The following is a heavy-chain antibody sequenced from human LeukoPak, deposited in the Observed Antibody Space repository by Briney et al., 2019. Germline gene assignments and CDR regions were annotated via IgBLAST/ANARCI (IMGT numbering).Heavy chain of an antibody. D-gene: IGHD5-12*01. V-gene: IGHV3-30*18. J-gene: IGHJ4*02. CDR2: ISYDGSNK. CDR3: AKGRGYSGYDPVY. Sequence: PGRSLRLSCAASGFTFSSYGMHWVRQAPGKGLEWVAVISYDGSNKYYADSVKGRFTISRDNSKNTLYLQMNSLRAEDTAVYYCAKGRGYSGYDPVYWGQGTLVTASS. CDR1: GFTFSSYG.